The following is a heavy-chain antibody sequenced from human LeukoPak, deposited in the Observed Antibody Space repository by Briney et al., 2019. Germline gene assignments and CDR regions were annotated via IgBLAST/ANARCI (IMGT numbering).Heavy chain of an antibody. V-gene: IGHV3-21*01. J-gene: IGHJ4*02. CDR3: ARAESDVRSGGSCYESY. CDR2: ISSSSSYI. CDR1: GFTFSSYS. Sequence: PGGSLRLSCAASGFTFSSYSMNWVRQAPGKGLEWVSSISSSSSYIYYADSVKGRFTISRDNAKNSLYLQMNSLRAEDTAVYYCARAESDVRSGGSCYESYWGQGTLVTVSS. D-gene: IGHD2-15*01.